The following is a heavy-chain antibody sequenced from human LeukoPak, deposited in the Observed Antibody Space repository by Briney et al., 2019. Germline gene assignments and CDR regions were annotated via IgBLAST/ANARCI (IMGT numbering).Heavy chain of an antibody. Sequence: PGGSLRLSCAASGFTFSSYAMHWVRQAPGKGLEWVAVISYDGSNKYYADSVKGRFTISRDNSKNTLYLQMNSLRAEDTAVYYCAKDRVAATSLYGMDVWGQGTTVTVSS. D-gene: IGHD2-15*01. J-gene: IGHJ6*02. CDR2: ISYDGSNK. V-gene: IGHV3-30*04. CDR3: AKDRVAATSLYGMDV. CDR1: GFTFSSYA.